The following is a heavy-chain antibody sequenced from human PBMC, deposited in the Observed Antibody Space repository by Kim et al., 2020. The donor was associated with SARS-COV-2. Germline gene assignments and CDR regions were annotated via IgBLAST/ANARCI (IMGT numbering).Heavy chain of an antibody. CDR3: ARDGIAARRVPIFDY. V-gene: IGHV4-30-2*01. CDR1: GGSISSGGYS. CDR2: IYHSGST. Sequence: SETLSLTCAVSGGSISSGGYSWSWIRQPPGKGLEWIGYIYHSGSTYYNPSLKSRVTISVDRSKNQFSLKLSSVTAADTAVYYCARDGIAARRVPIFDYWGQGTLVTVSS. J-gene: IGHJ4*02. D-gene: IGHD6-6*01.